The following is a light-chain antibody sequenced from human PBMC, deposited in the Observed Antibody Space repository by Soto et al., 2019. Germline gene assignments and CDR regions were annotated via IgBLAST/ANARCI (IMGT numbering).Light chain of an antibody. CDR1: QSVSNNY. CDR2: GAS. CDR3: QQYGSSPYT. Sequence: EIVLTQSPGTLSLSPGERATLSCRASQSVSNNYLAWYQQKPGQAPRLLIYGASRRATGIPDRFSGSGSGTDFTLTISRLEPEDFAVYSCQQYGSSPYTFGQGTKLEI. J-gene: IGKJ2*01. V-gene: IGKV3-20*01.